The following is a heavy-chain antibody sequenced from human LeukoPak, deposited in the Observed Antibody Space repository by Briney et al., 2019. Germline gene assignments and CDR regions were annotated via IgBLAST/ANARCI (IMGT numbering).Heavy chain of an antibody. D-gene: IGHD3-22*01. J-gene: IGHJ5*02. CDR1: GGSISSYY. CDR2: IYYSGST. V-gene: IGHV4-59*01. Sequence: MTSETLSLTCTVSGGSISSYYWSWIWQPPGKGLEWIGYIYYSGSTNYNPSLKSRVTISVDTSKNQFSLKLSSVIAADTAVYYCARVLDYYDSSGYYYVSPWGQGTLVTVSS. CDR3: ARVLDYYDSSGYYYVSP.